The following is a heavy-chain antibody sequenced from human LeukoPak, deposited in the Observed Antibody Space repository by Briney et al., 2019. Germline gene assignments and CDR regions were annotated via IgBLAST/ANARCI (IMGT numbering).Heavy chain of an antibody. CDR3: ASALRIYYYFDY. V-gene: IGHV3-23*01. D-gene: IGHD1-26*01. CDR1: GFTFSSYA. J-gene: IGHJ4*02. CDR2: ISDSDGNT. Sequence: PGGSLRLSCAASGFTFSSYAMSWVLQAPGKGLEWVSAISDSDGNTYYADSVKGRFTISRDNSKNTLYLQMNSLRAEDTAVYYCASALRIYYYFDYWGQGTLVTVSS.